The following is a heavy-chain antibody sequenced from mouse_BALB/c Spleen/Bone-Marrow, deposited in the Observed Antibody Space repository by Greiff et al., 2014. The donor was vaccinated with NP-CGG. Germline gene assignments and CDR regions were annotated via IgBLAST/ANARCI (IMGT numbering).Heavy chain of an antibody. CDR1: GFNIKDTY. D-gene: IGHD2-14*01. J-gene: IGHJ3*01. Sequence: DVKLQESGAELVKPGAPVKLSCTASGFNIKDTYMHWVKQRPEQGLEWIGRIDPANGNTKYDPKFQGKATITTDTSSNTAYLQLRSLTSEDTAVYYCARYDYRYSWFAYWGQGTLVTVSA. CDR3: ARYDYRYSWFAY. CDR2: IDPANGNT. V-gene: IGHV14-3*02.